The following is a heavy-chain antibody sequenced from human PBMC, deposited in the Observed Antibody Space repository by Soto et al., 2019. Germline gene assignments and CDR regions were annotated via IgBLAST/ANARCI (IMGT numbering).Heavy chain of an antibody. V-gene: IGHV3-21*01. Sequence: WGSLRLSCAASGFTFSSYSMNCVRQAPGKGLEWVSSISSSSSYIYYADSVKGRFTISRDNAKNSLYLQMNSLRAEDTAVYYCARDGNYYGSGSYYNFDYWGQGTLVTVSS. CDR1: GFTFSSYS. D-gene: IGHD3-10*01. J-gene: IGHJ4*02. CDR2: ISSSSSYI. CDR3: ARDGNYYGSGSYYNFDY.